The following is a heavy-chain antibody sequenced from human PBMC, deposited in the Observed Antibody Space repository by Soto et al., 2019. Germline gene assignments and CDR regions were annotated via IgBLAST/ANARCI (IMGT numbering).Heavy chain of an antibody. J-gene: IGHJ6*02. Sequence: GGSLRLSCTASGFTFNSYGFNWVRQAPGKGLEWVAVIWYDGNTKYYADSVKGRFTISRDNLRSTVYLQMNSLTAEDTAVYYCARPLVAPVAGPYYYGMDVWGQGTTVTV. V-gene: IGHV3-33*01. D-gene: IGHD6-19*01. CDR2: IWYDGNTK. CDR1: GFTFNSYG. CDR3: ARPLVAPVAGPYYYGMDV.